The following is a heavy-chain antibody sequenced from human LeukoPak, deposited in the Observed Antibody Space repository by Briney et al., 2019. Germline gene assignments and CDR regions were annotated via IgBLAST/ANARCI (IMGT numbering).Heavy chain of an antibody. V-gene: IGHV3-21*01. J-gene: IGHJ4*02. CDR3: ARGAPEGCSGGSCYSLGLTHLNY. Sequence: PGGSLRLSCAASGFTFSSYSVNWVRHAPGKGLEWVSSISSSSYIYYADSVKGRFTISRDNAKNSLYLQMNSLRAEDTAVYYCARGAPEGCSGGSCYSLGLTHLNYWGQGTLVTVSS. CDR2: ISSSSYI. CDR1: GFTFSSYS. D-gene: IGHD2-15*01.